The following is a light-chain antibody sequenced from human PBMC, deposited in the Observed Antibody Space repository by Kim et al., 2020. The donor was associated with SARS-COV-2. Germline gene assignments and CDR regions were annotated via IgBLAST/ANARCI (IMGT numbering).Light chain of an antibody. V-gene: IGKV3-11*01. Sequence: SVAAGVRATHCWRARQSGSRYVAWYQQKPGQAPRLRKDEACKRATGIPARFSGSGGGTDFNLTISSLEPDDFAVYYSQLRTNWITSGGGTKVDIK. J-gene: IGKJ4*02. CDR1: QSGSRY. CDR3: QLRTNWIT. CDR2: EAC.